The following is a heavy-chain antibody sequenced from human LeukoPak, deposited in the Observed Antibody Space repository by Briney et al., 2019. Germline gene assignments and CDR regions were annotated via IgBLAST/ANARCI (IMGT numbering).Heavy chain of an antibody. Sequence: SVKVSCKASGGTFSSYAISWVRQAPGQGLEWMGGIIPIFGTANYAQKFQGRVTITADESTNTAYMELSSLRSEDTAVYYCARGSAKLKYCTNGVCYTRTPYFDYWGQGTLVTVSS. CDR1: GGTFSSYA. J-gene: IGHJ4*02. CDR3: ARGSAKLKYCTNGVCYTRTPYFDY. D-gene: IGHD2-8*01. CDR2: IIPIFGTA. V-gene: IGHV1-69*13.